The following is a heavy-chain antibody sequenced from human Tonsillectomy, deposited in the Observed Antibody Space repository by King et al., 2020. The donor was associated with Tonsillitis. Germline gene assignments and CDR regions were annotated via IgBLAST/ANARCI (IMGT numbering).Heavy chain of an antibody. Sequence: VQLVESGGGVVQTGRSLRLSCAASGFTFSSYGMRWVRQAPGKGLEWVAVISYDGSNKYYADSVKGRFTISRDNSKNTLYLQMNSLRAEDTAVYYCNKGLGKPLDYWGQGTLVTVSS. CDR1: GFTFSSYG. CDR2: ISYDGSNK. D-gene: IGHD7-27*01. CDR3: NKGLGKPLDY. V-gene: IGHV3-33*05. J-gene: IGHJ4*02.